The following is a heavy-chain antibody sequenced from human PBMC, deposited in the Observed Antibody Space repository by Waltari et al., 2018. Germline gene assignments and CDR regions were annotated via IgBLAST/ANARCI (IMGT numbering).Heavy chain of an antibody. J-gene: IGHJ5*02. D-gene: IGHD6-13*01. CDR3: ARLWGIAAAGIWFDP. CDR2: IYHSGST. CDR1: GYSISSGYY. V-gene: IGHV4-38-2*01. Sequence: QVQLQESGPGLVKPSETLSLTCAVSGYSISSGYYWGWIRQPPGKGLEWIGSIYHSGSTYYNPSLKSRVTISVDTSKNQFSLKLSSVTAADTAVYYCARLWGIAAAGIWFDPWGQGTLVTVSS.